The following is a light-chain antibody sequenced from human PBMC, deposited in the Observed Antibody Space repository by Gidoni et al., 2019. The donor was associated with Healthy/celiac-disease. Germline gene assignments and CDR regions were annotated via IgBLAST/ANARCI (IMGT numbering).Light chain of an antibody. Sequence: EIVMTQSPPTLSVSPGERATLSCRASQSVSSNLAWYQQKPGQAPRLLIYGASTRATGIPARFSGSVSGTEFTLTISSLQSEDFAVYYCQQYNNWPGTFGPGTKVDIK. J-gene: IGKJ3*01. V-gene: IGKV3-15*01. CDR1: QSVSSN. CDR3: QQYNNWPGT. CDR2: GAS.